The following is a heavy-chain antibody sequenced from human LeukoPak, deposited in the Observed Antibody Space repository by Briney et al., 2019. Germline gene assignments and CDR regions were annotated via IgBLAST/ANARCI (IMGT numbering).Heavy chain of an antibody. J-gene: IGHJ4*02. V-gene: IGHV3-48*03. CDR1: GFTFSSYE. CDR2: ISSSGSTR. CDR3: AREGYSYGFDC. Sequence: PGRSLRLSCAASGFTFSSYEMNWVRQAPGKGLEWVSYISSSGSTRYYADSVKGRFTISRDNAKNSLYLQVNSLRAEDTAVYFCAREGYSYGFDCWGQGTLVTVSS. D-gene: IGHD5-18*01.